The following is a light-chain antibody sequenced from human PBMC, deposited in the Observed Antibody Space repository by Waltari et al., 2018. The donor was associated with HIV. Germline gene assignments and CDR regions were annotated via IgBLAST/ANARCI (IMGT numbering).Light chain of an antibody. Sequence: QSALTHPPSVSGSPGKSLTISCTGTTSHVGGYRNVSWYQQHPGKAPKLMIYDVSNRPSGVSNRFSGSKSGNTASLTISGLQAEDEADYYCSSYTSSSTYVFGTGTKVTVL. CDR1: TSHVGGYRN. CDR2: DVS. CDR3: SSYTSSSTYV. J-gene: IGLJ1*01. V-gene: IGLV2-14*03.